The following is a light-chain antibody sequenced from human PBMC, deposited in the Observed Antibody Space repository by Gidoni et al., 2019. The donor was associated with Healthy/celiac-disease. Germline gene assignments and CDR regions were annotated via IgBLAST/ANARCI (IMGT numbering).Light chain of an antibody. CDR3: AAGDDSFVV. V-gene: IGLV1-44*01. J-gene: IGLJ2*01. CDR2: SNN. CDR1: SANIGSNT. Sequence: QSVLTQPPSASVTPGQRVTISCSGSSANIGSNTVNWYQQLPGTAPKLLIYSNNQRPSGVPDRFSGSKSGTSASLAISGLQSEDEADYYCAAGDDSFVVFGGGTKLTVL.